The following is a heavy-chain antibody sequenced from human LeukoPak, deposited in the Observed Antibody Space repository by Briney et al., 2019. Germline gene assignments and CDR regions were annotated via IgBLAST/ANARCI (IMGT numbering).Heavy chain of an antibody. D-gene: IGHD5-12*01. V-gene: IGHV4-34*01. CDR3: ATRDSGYGGGDY. J-gene: IGHJ4*02. CDR1: GGSFSGYY. CDR2: INHSGST. Sequence: SETLSLTCAVYGGSFSGYYWSWIRQPPGKGLEWIGEINHSGSTNYNPSLKSRVTISVDTSKNQFSLKLSSVTAADTSVYYCATRDSGYGGGDYWGQGTLVTVSS.